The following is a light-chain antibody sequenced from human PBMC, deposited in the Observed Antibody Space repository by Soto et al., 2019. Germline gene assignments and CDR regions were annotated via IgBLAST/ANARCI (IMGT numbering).Light chain of an antibody. J-gene: IGLJ2*01. V-gene: IGLV2-8*01. Sequence: QSALTQPPSASGSPGQSVTISCTGTSSDVGGYNYVSWYQQHPGKAPKLMIYEVSKRPSGVPARFSGSKSGNTASLTVSGLQAEDEADYYCSSYAGSSNLVFGGGTKLTVL. CDR3: SSYAGSSNLV. CDR1: SSDVGGYNY. CDR2: EVS.